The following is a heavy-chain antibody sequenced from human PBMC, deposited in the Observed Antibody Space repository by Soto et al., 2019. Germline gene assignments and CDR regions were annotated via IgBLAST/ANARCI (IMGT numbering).Heavy chain of an antibody. CDR3: ARYCSSTSCYSDYYGMDV. CDR1: GGTFSSYA. V-gene: IGHV1-69*13. D-gene: IGHD2-2*01. J-gene: IGHJ6*02. Sequence: SVKVSCKASGGTFSSYAISWVRQAPGQGLEWMGGIIPIFGTANYAQKFQGRVTVTADESTSTAYMELSSLRSEDTAVYYCARYCSSTSCYSDYYGMDVWGQGTTVTVSS. CDR2: IIPIFGTA.